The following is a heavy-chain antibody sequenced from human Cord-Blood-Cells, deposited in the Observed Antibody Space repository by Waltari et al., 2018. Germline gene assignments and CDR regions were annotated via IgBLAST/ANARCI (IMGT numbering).Heavy chain of an antibody. CDR3: ARETDSSGWYYFDY. V-gene: IGHV3-21*01. J-gene: IGHJ4*02. Sequence: EVQLVESGGGLVKPGGSLRLPCAASGSPFSSYSLHWVRSAPGKGLEWVSSISSSSSYIYYADSVKGRFTISRDNAKNSLYLQMNSLRAEDTAVYYCARETDSSGWYYFDYWGQGTLVTVSS. CDR2: ISSSSSYI. D-gene: IGHD6-19*01. CDR1: GSPFSSYS.